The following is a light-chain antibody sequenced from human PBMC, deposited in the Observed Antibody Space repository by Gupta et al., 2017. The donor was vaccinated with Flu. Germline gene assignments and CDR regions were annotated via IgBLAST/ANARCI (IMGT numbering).Light chain of an antibody. J-gene: IGKJ2*01. CDR3: QQYNNWPPVT. V-gene: IGKV3-15*01. Sequence: GTLSVSPGEGATLSCRASQSVSSNLAWYQQKPGQAPRLLIYSASTRAPGIPARFSGSGSGTEFTLTISSLQSEDFALYYCQQYNNWPPVTFGQGTKLEIK. CDR2: SAS. CDR1: QSVSSN.